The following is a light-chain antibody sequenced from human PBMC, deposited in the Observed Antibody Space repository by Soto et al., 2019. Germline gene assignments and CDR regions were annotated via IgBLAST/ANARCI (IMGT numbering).Light chain of an antibody. CDR2: GAS. CDR3: QQYGGSPRT. J-gene: IGKJ1*01. Sequence: EIGLTQSPGTLSLSPGERATLSCRASKSVSNNYLAWYQQKPGQAPRLLIYGASSRATGIPDRFSGSGSGTEFTLTISRLEPEDFAVFYCQQYGGSPRTFGQGTRVEIK. V-gene: IGKV3-20*01. CDR1: KSVSNNY.